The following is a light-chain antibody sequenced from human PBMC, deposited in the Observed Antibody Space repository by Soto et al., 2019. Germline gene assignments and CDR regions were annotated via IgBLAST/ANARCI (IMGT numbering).Light chain of an antibody. CDR1: TGAVTSGHY. Sequence: QTVVTQEPSLTVSPGGTVTLTCGSTTGAVTSGHYPHWFQQKPGQAPRTLIYDTTNIFSWTPARFSGSLLGGKAALTLSSAQPEDEADYYCLLSYSGGRPVFGGGTKLTVL. CDR3: LLSYSGGRPV. V-gene: IGLV7-46*01. CDR2: DTT. J-gene: IGLJ2*01.